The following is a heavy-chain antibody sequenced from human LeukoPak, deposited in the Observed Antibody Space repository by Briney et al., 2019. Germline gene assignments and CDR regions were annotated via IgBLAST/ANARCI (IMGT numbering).Heavy chain of an antibody. D-gene: IGHD1-26*01. CDR2: ISYDGSNK. V-gene: IGHV3-30-3*01. J-gene: IGHJ4*02. Sequence: GSLRLSCAASGFTFSSYAMHWVRQAPGKGLEWVAVISYDGSNKYYADSVKGRFTISRDNSKNTLYLQMNSLRAEDTAVYYCASGWELLHTDYWGQGTLVTVSS. CDR1: GFTFSSYA. CDR3: ASGWELLHTDY.